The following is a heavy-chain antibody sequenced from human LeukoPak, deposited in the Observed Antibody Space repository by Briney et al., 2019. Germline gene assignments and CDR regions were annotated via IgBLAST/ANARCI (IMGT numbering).Heavy chain of an antibody. V-gene: IGHV3-53*01. CDR3: ARWLPPLAYFDH. Sequence: PGGSLRLSCAASGFTVSSNYMSWVRQAPGKGLEWVSVIYSGGSTNYADSVKGRFTISRDNSKNTLYLQMNSLRAEGTAVYYCARWLPPLAYFDHWGQGTLVTVSS. CDR1: GFTVSSNY. CDR2: IYSGGST. J-gene: IGHJ4*02. D-gene: IGHD5-12*01.